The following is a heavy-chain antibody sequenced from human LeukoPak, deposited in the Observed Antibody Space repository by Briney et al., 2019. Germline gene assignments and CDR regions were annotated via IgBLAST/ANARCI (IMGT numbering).Heavy chain of an antibody. V-gene: IGHV4-31*03. J-gene: IGHJ4*02. D-gene: IGHD5-24*01. CDR2: IYYSGST. CDR1: GGSISSGGYY. Sequence: SETLSLTCTVSGGSISSGGYYWSWIRQQPGKGLEWIGYIYYSGSTYYNPSLKSRVTISVDTSKNQFSLKLSSVTAADTAVYYCARGDGYNQYYFDYWGQGTLVTVSS. CDR3: ARGDGYNQYYFDY.